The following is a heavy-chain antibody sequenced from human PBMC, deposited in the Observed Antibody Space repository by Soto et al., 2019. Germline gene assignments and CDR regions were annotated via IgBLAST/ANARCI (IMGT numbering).Heavy chain of an antibody. J-gene: IGHJ5*02. CDR1: GGSISSHY. D-gene: IGHD3-16*01. CDR3: ARGGDGYNT. Sequence: SETLSLTCTVSGGSISSHYWSWIRQPPGKGLEWIGYTFYSGSTNYNPSLKSRVTISLDMSRNQFSLKLTSVTAADTAVYYCARGGDGYNTWGQGNLVTVSS. CDR2: TFYSGST. V-gene: IGHV4-59*11.